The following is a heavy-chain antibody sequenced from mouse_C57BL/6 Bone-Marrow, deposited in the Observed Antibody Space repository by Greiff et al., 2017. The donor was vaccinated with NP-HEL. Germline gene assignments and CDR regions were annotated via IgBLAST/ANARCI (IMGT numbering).Heavy chain of an antibody. D-gene: IGHD1-1*01. J-gene: IGHJ1*03. CDR2: IYPGSGST. V-gene: IGHV1-55*01. CDR1: GYTFTSYW. CDR3: ARAYYYGLYWYFDV. Sequence: QVHVKQPGAELVKPGASVKMSCKASGYTFTSYWITWVKQRPGQGLEWIGDIYPGSGSTNYNEKFKSKATLTVDTSSSTAYMQLSSLTSEDSAVYYCARAYYYGLYWYFDVWGTGTTVTVSS.